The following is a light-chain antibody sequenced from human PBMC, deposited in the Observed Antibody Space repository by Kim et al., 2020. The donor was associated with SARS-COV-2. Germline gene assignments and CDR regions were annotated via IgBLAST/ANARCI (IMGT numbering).Light chain of an antibody. J-gene: IGLJ3*02. CDR2: QDN. CDR3: QAWDSNSWV. V-gene: IGLV3-1*01. CDR1: KLGDKY. Sequence: SYELTQPPSVSVSPGQTASITCSGDKLGDKYACWYQQKPGQSPVLVIYQDNKRPSGISERFSGSNSGNTATLTISGTQAMDEADYYCQAWDSNSWVFGGG.